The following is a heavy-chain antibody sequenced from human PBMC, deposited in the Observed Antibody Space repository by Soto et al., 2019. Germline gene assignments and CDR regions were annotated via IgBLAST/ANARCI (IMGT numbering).Heavy chain of an antibody. D-gene: IGHD3-10*01. CDR3: ASLWFGEQYYYYGMDV. CDR1: GGTFSSYA. J-gene: IGHJ6*02. V-gene: IGHV1-69*01. CDR2: IIPIFGTA. Sequence: QVQLVQSGAEVKKPGSSVKVSCKASGGTFSSYAISWVRQAPGQGLEWMGGIIPIFGTANYAQKYQGRVTITADESTSTAYMELSSLRSEDTAVYYCASLWFGEQYYYYGMDVWGQGTTVTVSS.